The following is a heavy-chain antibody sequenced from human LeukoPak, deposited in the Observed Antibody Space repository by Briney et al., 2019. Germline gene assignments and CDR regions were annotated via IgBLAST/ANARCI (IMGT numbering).Heavy chain of an antibody. D-gene: IGHD6-19*01. CDR1: GGSISSSSYY. V-gene: IGHV4-39*07. CDR2: INHSGST. Sequence: KASETLSLTCTVSGGSISSSSYYWSWIRQPPGKGLEWIGEINHSGSTNYNPSLKSRVTISVDTSKNQFSLKLSSVTAADTAVYYCARKSAVGGWYGSRFDPWGQGTLVTVSS. J-gene: IGHJ5*02. CDR3: ARKSAVGGWYGSRFDP.